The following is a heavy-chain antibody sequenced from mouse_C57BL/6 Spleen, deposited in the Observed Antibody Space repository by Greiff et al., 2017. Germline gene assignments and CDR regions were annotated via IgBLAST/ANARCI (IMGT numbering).Heavy chain of an antibody. CDR2: IRSKSNNYAT. Sequence: EVMLVESGGGLVQPKGSLKLSCAASGFSFNTYAMNWVRQAPGKGLEWVARIRSKSNNYATYYADSVKDRFTISRDDSESMLYLQMNNLKTEDTAMYYCVRPSVDSPFAYWGQGTLVTVSA. J-gene: IGHJ3*01. V-gene: IGHV10-1*01. CDR1: GFSFNTYA. D-gene: IGHD2-4*01. CDR3: VRPSVDSPFAY.